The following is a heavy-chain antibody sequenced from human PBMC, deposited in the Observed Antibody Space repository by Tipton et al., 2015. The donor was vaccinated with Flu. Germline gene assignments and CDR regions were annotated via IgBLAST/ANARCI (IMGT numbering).Heavy chain of an antibody. D-gene: IGHD3-10*01. CDR3: ARHFLVFGEGGMAV. CDR2: ISTYTTAT. V-gene: IGHV1-18*01. CDR1: DYSFADYA. Sequence: QMQLVQSGAEVKKPGASVKVSCKASDYSFADYAISWVRQAPGRGLEWMGWISTYTTATNYAQRVQGRVTMTTDASTNTVYLELTNLTPGDTAVYYCARHFLVFGEGGMAVWGQGTTVTVSS. J-gene: IGHJ6*02.